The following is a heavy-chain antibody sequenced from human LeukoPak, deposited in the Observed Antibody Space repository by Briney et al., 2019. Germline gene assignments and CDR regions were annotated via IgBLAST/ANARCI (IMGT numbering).Heavy chain of an antibody. Sequence: SETLSLTCTVSGGSISSYYWSWIRQPPGKGLEWIGYIYYSGSTNYNPSLKSRVTISADASKNQFSLKLSSVTAADTAVYYCARHSYYYDSSGYNFDYWGQGTLVTVSS. D-gene: IGHD3-22*01. V-gene: IGHV4-59*08. CDR2: IYYSGST. CDR3: ARHSYYYDSSGYNFDY. CDR1: GGSISSYY. J-gene: IGHJ4*02.